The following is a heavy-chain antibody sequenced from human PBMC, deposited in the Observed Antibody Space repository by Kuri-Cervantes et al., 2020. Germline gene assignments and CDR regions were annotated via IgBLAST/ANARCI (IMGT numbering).Heavy chain of an antibody. J-gene: IGHJ4*02. CDR2: ISGSGGST. CDR1: GFTYSAYW. V-gene: IGHV3-23*01. D-gene: IGHD3-10*01. Sequence: GGSLRLSCAASGFTYSAYWMSWVRQAPGKGLEWVSAISGSGGSTYYADSVKGRFTISRDNSKNTLYLQMNSLRAEDTAVYYCAKDAFAMVQGVIIGWGQGTLVTVSS. CDR3: AKDAFAMVQGVIIG.